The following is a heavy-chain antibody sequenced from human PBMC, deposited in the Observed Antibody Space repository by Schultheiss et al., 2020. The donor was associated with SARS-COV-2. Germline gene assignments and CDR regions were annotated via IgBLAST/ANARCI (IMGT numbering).Heavy chain of an antibody. CDR3: ARDVVGGTRYGMDV. CDR2: IKSDGSRT. CDR1: GIDISTYW. V-gene: IGHV3-74*01. J-gene: IGHJ6*02. Sequence: GGSLRLSCAASGIDISTYWMHWVRQAPGKGLVWVSRIKSDGSRTNYADSVKGRFTIFRDNAKNTLYLQMNSLRAEDTAVYYCARDVVGGTRYGMDVWGQGTTVTVSS. D-gene: IGHD1-26*01.